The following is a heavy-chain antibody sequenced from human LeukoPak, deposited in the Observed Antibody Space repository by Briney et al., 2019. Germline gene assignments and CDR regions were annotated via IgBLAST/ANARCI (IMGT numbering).Heavy chain of an antibody. V-gene: IGHV3-49*04. Sequence: GGSLRLSCTASGFTFGDYAMSWVRQAPGKGLEWVGFIRSKAYGGTTEYAASVKGRFTISRDDSKSIAYLQMNSLKTEDTAVYYCTRAGGYGGNSGDWGQGTLVTVSS. CDR1: GFTFGDYA. CDR3: TRAGGYGGNSGD. D-gene: IGHD4-23*01. J-gene: IGHJ4*02. CDR2: IRSKAYGGTT.